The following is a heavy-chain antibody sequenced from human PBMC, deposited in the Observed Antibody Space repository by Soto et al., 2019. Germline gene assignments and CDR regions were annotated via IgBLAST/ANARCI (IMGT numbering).Heavy chain of an antibody. CDR3: ASLYYYGSGSLPYGMDV. CDR2: IWYDGSNK. CDR1: GFTFSSYG. J-gene: IGHJ6*02. V-gene: IGHV3-33*01. Sequence: QVQLVESGGGVVQPGRSLRLSCAASGFTFSSYGMHWVRQAPGKGLEWVAVIWYDGSNKYYADSVKGRFTISRDNSKNTLYLQRNSLRAEDTAVYYCASLYYYGSGSLPYGMDVWDQGTTVTVSS. D-gene: IGHD3-10*01.